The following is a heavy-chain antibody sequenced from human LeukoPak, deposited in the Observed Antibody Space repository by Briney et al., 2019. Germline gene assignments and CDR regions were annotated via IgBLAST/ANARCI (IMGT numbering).Heavy chain of an antibody. J-gene: IGHJ4*02. CDR1: GGSVSSHY. CDR2: ISQSGGT. CDR3: ARGLLGAAKEDAF. V-gene: IGHV4-59*02. D-gene: IGHD1-26*01. Sequence: SDTLSLTCTVSGGSVSSHYWSWIRQPPGKGLEWIGYISQSGGTNYNPSLKSRVTLSVNTPKNQLSLNESSVSDPDTTVCYCARGLLGAAKEDAFWSQGSLVTVSS.